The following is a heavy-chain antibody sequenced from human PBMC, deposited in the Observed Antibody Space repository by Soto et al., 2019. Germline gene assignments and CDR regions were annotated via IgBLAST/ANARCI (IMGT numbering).Heavy chain of an antibody. CDR1: GYSFANYW. Sequence: GESLKISCKGSGYSFANYWIGWVRQMPGKGLEWMGVIYPSDSNTRYSPSFQGQVTISVDKSISTAYLQWTSLNVSDTAVYYCARVQPYSSSSCFENNWFDPWGQGTLVTVSS. CDR3: ARVQPYSSSSCFENNWFDP. J-gene: IGHJ5*02. V-gene: IGHV5-51*01. CDR2: IYPSDSNT. D-gene: IGHD6-13*01.